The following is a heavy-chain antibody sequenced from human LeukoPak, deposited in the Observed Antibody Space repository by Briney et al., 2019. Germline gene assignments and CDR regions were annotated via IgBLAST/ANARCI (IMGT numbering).Heavy chain of an antibody. CDR2: IGYDGTNE. D-gene: IGHD6-13*01. CDR3: ARDPHSSSWLANWFDP. V-gene: IGHV3-33*01. Sequence: PGRSLRPSSAASGFTFSSYGLHWVRQAPGKGLEWVALIGYDGTNEYYADSVKGRFTISRDNAKNSLYLQMNSLRAEDTAVYYCARDPHSSSWLANWFDPWGQGTLVTVSS. CDR1: GFTFSSYG. J-gene: IGHJ5*02.